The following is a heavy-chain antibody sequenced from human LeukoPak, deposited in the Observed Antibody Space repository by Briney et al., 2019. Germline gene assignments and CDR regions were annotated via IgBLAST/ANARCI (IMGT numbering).Heavy chain of an antibody. V-gene: IGHV4-39*01. CDR2: IYYSGST. CDR3: ARAIYGSGSYLGDY. D-gene: IGHD3-10*01. CDR1: GGSISSSSYY. J-gene: IGHJ4*02. Sequence: PSETLSLTCTVSGGSISSSSYYWGWIRQPPGKGLEWIGSIYYSGSTYYNPSLKSRVTISVDTSKNQFSLKLSSVTAADTAVYYCARAIYGSGSYLGDYWGQGTLVTVSS.